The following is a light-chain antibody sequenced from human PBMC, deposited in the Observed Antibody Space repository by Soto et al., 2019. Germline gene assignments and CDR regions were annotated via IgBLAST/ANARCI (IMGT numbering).Light chain of an antibody. CDR1: SSNIGGHYD. J-gene: IGLJ3*02. Sequence: QAVVTQPPSVSGAPGQRVTISCTGSSSNIGGHYDVHWYQQLPGTAPKLLIYGNSNRPSVVPDRFSGSKSGTSASLAITGLQAEDEADYYCQSYDSSLSGWVFGGGTKLTVL. CDR2: GNS. V-gene: IGLV1-40*01. CDR3: QSYDSSLSGWV.